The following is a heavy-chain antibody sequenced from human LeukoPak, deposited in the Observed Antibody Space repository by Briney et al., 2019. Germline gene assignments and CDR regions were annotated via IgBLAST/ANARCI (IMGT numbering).Heavy chain of an antibody. CDR1: GGSFSGYY. CDR3: ARLSPRWLQLWYFDY. Sequence: PSETLSLTCAVYGGSFSGYYWSWIRQPPGKGLEWIGEINHSGSTNYNPSLKSRVTISVDTSKNQFSLKLGSVTAADTAVYYCARLSPRWLQLWYFDYWGQGTLVTVSS. D-gene: IGHD5-24*01. J-gene: IGHJ4*02. CDR2: INHSGST. V-gene: IGHV4-34*01.